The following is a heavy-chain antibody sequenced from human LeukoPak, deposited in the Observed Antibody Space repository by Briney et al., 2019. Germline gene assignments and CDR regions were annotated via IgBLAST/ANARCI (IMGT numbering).Heavy chain of an antibody. CDR1: GGTFSSYA. CDR2: IIPIFGTA. D-gene: IGHD3-22*01. V-gene: IGHV1-69*13. CDR3: ARRPYYYDSSGYYPPGEYYFDY. J-gene: IGHJ4*02. Sequence: ASVKVSCKASGGTFSSYAISWVRQAPGQGLEWMGGIIPIFGTANYAQKFQGRVTITADESTSTAYMELSSLRSEDTAVYYCARRPYYYDSSGYYPPGEYYFDYWGQGTLVTVSS.